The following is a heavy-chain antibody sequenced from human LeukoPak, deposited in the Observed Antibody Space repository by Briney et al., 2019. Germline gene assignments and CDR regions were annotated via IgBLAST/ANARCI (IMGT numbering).Heavy chain of an antibody. CDR3: ARAYDSSGPPTGWFDP. J-gene: IGHJ5*02. Sequence: SETLSLTCTVSGGSISSYYWSWIRQPPGKGLEWIGYIYYSGSTNYNPSLKSRVTISVDTSKNQFSLKLSSVTAADTAVYYCARAYDSSGPPTGWFDPWGQGTLVTVSS. D-gene: IGHD3-22*01. V-gene: IGHV4-59*12. CDR1: GGSISSYY. CDR2: IYYSGST.